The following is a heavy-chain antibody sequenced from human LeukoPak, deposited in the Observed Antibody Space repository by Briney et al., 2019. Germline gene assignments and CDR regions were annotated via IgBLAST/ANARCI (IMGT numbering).Heavy chain of an antibody. CDR1: GFTFSNYW. D-gene: IGHD5-12*01. CDR2: INPDGSIT. Sequence: GGSLRLSCAASGFTFSNYWMHWVRQARGKGPVWVSRINPDGSITTYADSVKGRFTISRDNAKNTLYLQMNSLRAEDTAVYYCARKTYDHSWGQGTLVTVSS. J-gene: IGHJ5*02. V-gene: IGHV3-74*01. CDR3: ARKTYDHS.